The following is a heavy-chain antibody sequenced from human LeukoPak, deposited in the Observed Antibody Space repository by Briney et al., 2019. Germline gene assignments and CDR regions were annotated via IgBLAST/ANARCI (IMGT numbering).Heavy chain of an antibody. J-gene: IGHJ4*02. D-gene: IGHD3-10*01. CDR2: IYSGGST. V-gene: IGHV3-66*01. CDR1: GFTVSSNY. Sequence: PGGSLRLSCAASGFTVSSNYMSWVRQAPGKGLEWVSVIYSGGSTYYADSVKGRFTISRDNSKNTLYLQMNSLRAEDTAVYYCAHQDLLGDFDYWGQGTLVTVSS. CDR3: AHQDLLGDFDY.